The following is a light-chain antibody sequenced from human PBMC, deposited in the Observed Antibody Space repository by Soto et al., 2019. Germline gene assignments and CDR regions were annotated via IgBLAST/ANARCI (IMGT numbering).Light chain of an antibody. CDR3: VSYTSSTTYV. CDR1: SSDVGGSNF. J-gene: IGLJ1*01. Sequence: QSVLTQPASVSDSPGQSITISCTGTSSDVGGSNFVSWYQQHPGKPPKLIIYDVANRPSGVPNRFSGSKSGSTASLIISRLQTEDEADYYCVSYTSSTTYVFGTGTKV. CDR2: DVA. V-gene: IGLV2-14*03.